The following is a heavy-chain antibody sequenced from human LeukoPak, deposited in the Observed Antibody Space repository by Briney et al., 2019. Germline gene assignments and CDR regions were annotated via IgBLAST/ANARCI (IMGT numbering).Heavy chain of an antibody. V-gene: IGHV3-30*02. CDR2: IWYGGSNK. CDR1: GFTFSSYG. D-gene: IGHD3-10*01. Sequence: GGSLRLSCAASGFTFSSYGMHWVRQAPGKGLEWVAVIWYGGSNKYYADSVKGRFTISRDNSKNTLYLQMNSLRAEDTAVYYCAKDRGIGAGGSDYWGQGTLVTVSS. J-gene: IGHJ4*02. CDR3: AKDRGIGAGGSDY.